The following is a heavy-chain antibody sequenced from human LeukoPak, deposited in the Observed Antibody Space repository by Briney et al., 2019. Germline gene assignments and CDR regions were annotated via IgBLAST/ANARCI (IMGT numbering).Heavy chain of an antibody. CDR2: INPSGGST. V-gene: IGHV1-46*01. J-gene: IGHJ4*02. CDR1: GYTFTSYY. CDR3: ARAGLPPTFDY. D-gene: IGHD5-12*01. Sequence: ASVKVSCKASGYTFTSYYMHWVRQAPGQGLEWMGIINPSGGSTGYAQKFQGRVTMTRDTSTSTVYMELSSLRSEDTAVYYCARAGLPPTFDYWGQGTLVTVSS.